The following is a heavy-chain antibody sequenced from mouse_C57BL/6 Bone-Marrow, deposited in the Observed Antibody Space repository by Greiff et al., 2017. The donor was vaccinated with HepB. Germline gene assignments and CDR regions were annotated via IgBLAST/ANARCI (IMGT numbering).Heavy chain of an antibody. CDR1: GYTFTDYE. CDR2: IDPETGGT. J-gene: IGHJ4*01. CDR3: TGCPYGNYGAMDY. D-gene: IGHD2-1*01. V-gene: IGHV1-15*01. Sequence: QVHVKQSGAELVRPGASVTLSCKASGYTFTDYEMHWVKQTPVHGLEWIGAIDPETGGTAYNQKFKGKAILTADKSSSTAYMELRSLTSEDSAVYYCTGCPYGNYGAMDYWGQGTSVTVSS.